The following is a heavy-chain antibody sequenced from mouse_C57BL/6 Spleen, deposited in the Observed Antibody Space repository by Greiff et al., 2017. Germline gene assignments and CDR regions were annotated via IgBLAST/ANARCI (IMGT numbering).Heavy chain of an antibody. CDR3: ARHYYGSGEAMDY. V-gene: IGHV1-4*01. Sequence: VQLQQSGAELARPGASVKMSCKASGYTFTSYTMHWVKQRPGPGLEWIGYINPSSGYTKSNQKFKDKATLTADKSSSTAYMQLSSLTSEDSGVYYCARHYYGSGEAMDYWGQGTSVTVSS. J-gene: IGHJ4*01. D-gene: IGHD1-1*01. CDR1: GYTFTSYT. CDR2: INPSSGYT.